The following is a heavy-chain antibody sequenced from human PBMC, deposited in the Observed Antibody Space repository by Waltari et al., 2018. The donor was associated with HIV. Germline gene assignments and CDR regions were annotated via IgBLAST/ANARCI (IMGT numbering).Heavy chain of an antibody. CDR1: GASLNNYY. CDR2: INQRGDT. J-gene: IGHJ4*02. Sequence: QVQLQQWGAGLLKPSETLSLTCAVYGASLNNYYWSWIRQTPGKGLEWIGEINQRGDTVYNPSFKSRVTISVDTSKNQFSLKVTSLTAADTAIYYCARPQYCSVTTCSGPLYYWGQGTLVTVSS. D-gene: IGHD2-2*01. V-gene: IGHV4-34*01. CDR3: ARPQYCSVTTCSGPLYY.